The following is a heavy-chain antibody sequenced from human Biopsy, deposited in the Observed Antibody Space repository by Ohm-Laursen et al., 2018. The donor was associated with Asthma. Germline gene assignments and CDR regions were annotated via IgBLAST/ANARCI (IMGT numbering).Heavy chain of an antibody. D-gene: IGHD3-22*01. CDR1: GGSITSSSYY. Sequence: GTLSLTCTVSGGSITSSSYYWGWIRQPPGNGMEWIGSMYHSGSPYSHPSLKSRAPISVDTSKNQLSLKLSSVTAADTAVYFCVRHQYSSSWSTFDYWGQGALVTVSS. V-gene: IGHV4-39*01. CDR2: MYHSGSP. CDR3: VRHQYSSSWSTFDY. J-gene: IGHJ4*02.